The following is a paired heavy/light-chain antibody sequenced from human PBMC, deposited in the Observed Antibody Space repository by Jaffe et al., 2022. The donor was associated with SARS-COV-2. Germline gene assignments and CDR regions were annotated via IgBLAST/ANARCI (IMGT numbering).Light chain of an antibody. V-gene: IGLV7-43*01. CDR1: TGAVTSGHY. CDR3: LLHYGGTWV. CDR2: STN. J-gene: IGLJ3*02. Sequence: QTVVTQEPSLTVSPGGTVTLTCGSSTGAVTSGHYANWFQQKPGQAPRALIYSTNNKYFWTPARFSGSLLGGKAALTLSGVQPEDEAEYYCLLHYGGTWVFGGGTKLTVL.
Heavy chain of an antibody. D-gene: IGHD6-19*01. CDR3: CSDDQWLVLGY. J-gene: IGHJ4*02. Sequence: EVQLVESGGGLVQPGGSLKLSCAASGFTFSGSTMHWVRQASGKGLEWLGRIRSKADSYATAFGASVKGRFTISRDDSKNTVYLQMNSLKTEDTGMYYCCSDDQWLVLGYWGQGTLVTVSS. V-gene: IGHV3-73*02. CDR1: GFTFSGST. CDR2: IRSKADSYAT.